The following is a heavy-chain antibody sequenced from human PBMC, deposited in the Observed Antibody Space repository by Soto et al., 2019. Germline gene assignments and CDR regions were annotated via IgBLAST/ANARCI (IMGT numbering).Heavy chain of an antibody. D-gene: IGHD1-1*01. Sequence: QEQLQQWGAGLLKPSETLSLTCAVYGGFVSSGSYYWSWIRQPPGKGLEWIGEMSHSGGTHFNPSLKSRVTISVDTSKNQFSLKMSSVTAADTALYYCARVERGTVTTVVDAFDIWGPGTMVTVSS. CDR2: MSHSGGT. CDR3: ARVERGTVTTVVDAFDI. J-gene: IGHJ3*02. V-gene: IGHV4-34*01. CDR1: GGFVSSGSYY.